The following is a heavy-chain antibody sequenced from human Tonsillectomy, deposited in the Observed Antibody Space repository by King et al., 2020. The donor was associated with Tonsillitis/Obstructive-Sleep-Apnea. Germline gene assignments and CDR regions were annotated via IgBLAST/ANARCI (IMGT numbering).Heavy chain of an antibody. V-gene: IGHV4-34*01. Sequence: VQLQQWGAGLLKTSVTLSLTCAVYGGSFSGYYWSWIRQPPGRGLEWIGEINHSGSTNYNPSLKSRVTISVDTSKNQFSLKLSSVTAADTAVYYCARGPSNYYYMDVWGKGTTVTVSS. CDR3: ARGPSNYYYMDV. J-gene: IGHJ6*03. CDR2: INHSGST. CDR1: GGSFSGYY.